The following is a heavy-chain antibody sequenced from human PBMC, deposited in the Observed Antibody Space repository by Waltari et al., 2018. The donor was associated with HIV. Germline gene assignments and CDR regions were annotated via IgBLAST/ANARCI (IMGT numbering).Heavy chain of an antibody. CDR2: IWFDGVNK. J-gene: IGHJ4*02. V-gene: IGHV3-33*01. D-gene: IGHD5-12*01. Sequence: QVQLVESGGGVVQPGRSLRLSCAASGLTFSSYGMHWVRQAPGKGLDWVAVIWFDGVNKYYADSVKGRFTISRDNSKNTLYLQMNSLRAEDTAVYYCARHPTPFTGYNSFDYWGQGTLVTVSS. CDR3: ARHPTPFTGYNSFDY. CDR1: GLTFSSYG.